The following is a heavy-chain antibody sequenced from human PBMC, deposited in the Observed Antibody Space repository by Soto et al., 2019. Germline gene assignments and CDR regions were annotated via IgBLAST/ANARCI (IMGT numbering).Heavy chain of an antibody. Sequence: AGGSLRLSCAASGFTFSSYDMHWVRQATGKGLEWVSAIGTAGDTYYPGSVKGRFTISRENAKNSLYLQMNSLRAEDTAVYYCARGSPVSRLFDPWGQGTLVTVSS. V-gene: IGHV3-13*01. CDR3: ARGSPVSRLFDP. J-gene: IGHJ5*02. CDR2: IGTAGDT. CDR1: GFTFSSYD.